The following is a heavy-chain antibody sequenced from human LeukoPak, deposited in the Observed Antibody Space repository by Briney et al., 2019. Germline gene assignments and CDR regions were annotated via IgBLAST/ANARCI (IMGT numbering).Heavy chain of an antibody. V-gene: IGHV1-18*01. Sequence: ASVKVSCKASGYTFTTYAISWVRQAPGQGLEWMGWISVYNGNTNYAQKLQGRVTMTTDTSTRTAYMELRSLRSDDTALYYCARGSWFDFWGQGTLVTVSS. CDR2: ISVYNGNT. CDR3: ARGSWFDF. D-gene: IGHD2-15*01. J-gene: IGHJ4*02. CDR1: GYTFTTYA.